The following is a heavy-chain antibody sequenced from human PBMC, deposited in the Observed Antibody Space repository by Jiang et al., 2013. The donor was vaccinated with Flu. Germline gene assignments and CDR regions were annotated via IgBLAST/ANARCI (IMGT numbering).Heavy chain of an antibody. V-gene: IGHV4-39*01. CDR3: ARQPDWNYEGERDFDY. Sequence: LLKPSETLSLTCTVSGGSISSSSYYWGWIRQPPGKGLEWIGSIYYSGSTYYNPSLKSRVTISVDTSKNQFSLKLSSVTAADTAVYYCARQPDWNYEGERDFDYWGQGTLVTVSS. CDR2: IYYSGST. D-gene: IGHD1-7*01. J-gene: IGHJ4*02. CDR1: GGSISSSSYY.